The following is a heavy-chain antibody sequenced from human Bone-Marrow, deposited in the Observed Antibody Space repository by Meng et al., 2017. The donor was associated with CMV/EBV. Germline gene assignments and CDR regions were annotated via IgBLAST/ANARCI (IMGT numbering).Heavy chain of an antibody. CDR3: ARVPVTQSWSGYYTGWADY. V-gene: IGHV3-30-3*01. D-gene: IGHD3-3*01. CDR2: ISYDGSNK. CDR1: LSSDA. Sequence: LSSDARHWVRQATGKGLEWVAVISYDGSNKYYADSVKGRFTISRDNSKNTLYLQMNSLRAEDTAVYYCARVPVTQSWSGYYTGWADYWGQGTLVTVSS. J-gene: IGHJ4*02.